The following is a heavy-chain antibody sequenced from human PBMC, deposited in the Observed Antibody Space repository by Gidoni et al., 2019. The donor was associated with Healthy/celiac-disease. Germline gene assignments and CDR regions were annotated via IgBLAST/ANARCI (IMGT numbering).Heavy chain of an antibody. CDR2: ISSSSSYI. V-gene: IGHV3-21*01. Sequence: EVQLVESGGGLVKPGGSLRLSCAASGFTFSSYSMNWVRQAPGKGLEWVSSISSSSSYIYYADSVKGRFTISRDNAKNSLYLQMNSLRAEDTAVYYCARDVSKRSGFYGMDVWGQGTTVTVSS. CDR1: GFTFSSYS. CDR3: ARDVSKRSGFYGMDV. J-gene: IGHJ6*02. D-gene: IGHD6-19*01.